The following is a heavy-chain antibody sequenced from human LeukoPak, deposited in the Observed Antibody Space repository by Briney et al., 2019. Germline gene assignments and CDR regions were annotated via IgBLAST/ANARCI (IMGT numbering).Heavy chain of an antibody. D-gene: IGHD6-19*01. V-gene: IGHV3-66*01. CDR2: IYTSGST. CDR3: AREIAVTGTVSYDY. J-gene: IGHJ4*02. CDR1: GVTVSSNY. Sequence: GGSLRLSCAASGVTVSSNYMTWVRQAPGKGLEWVSVIYTSGSTYYADSVKGRFTISRDNSRNILYLQMNSLRGEDTAVYYCAREIAVTGTVSYDYWGQGILVTVSS.